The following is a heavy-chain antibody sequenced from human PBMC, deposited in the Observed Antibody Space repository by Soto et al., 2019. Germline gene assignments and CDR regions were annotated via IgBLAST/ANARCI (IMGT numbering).Heavy chain of an antibody. V-gene: IGHV3-53*02. CDR2: IYSGGST. D-gene: IGHD6-19*01. Sequence: EVQLVETGGGLIQPGRSLRLSCAASGFTVSSNYMSWVRQAPGKGLEWVSIIYSGGSTYYADSVKGRFTISRDNSKNTLYIQMNSLRAEDTAVYYCARSSSGSWDAFDYWGQGTLVTVSS. CDR1: GFTVSSNY. CDR3: ARSSSGSWDAFDY. J-gene: IGHJ4*02.